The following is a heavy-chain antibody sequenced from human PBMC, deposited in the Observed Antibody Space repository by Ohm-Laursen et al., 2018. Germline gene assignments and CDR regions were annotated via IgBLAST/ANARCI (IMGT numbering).Heavy chain of an antibody. J-gene: IGHJ6*02. D-gene: IGHD5-18*01. CDR1: GFTFDDYA. CDR3: AKDMWIQLRGMDV. Sequence: SLRLSCSASGFTFDDYAMHWVRQAPGKGLEWVSGISWNSGSIGYADSVKGRFTISRDNAKNSLYLQMNSLRAEDTALYYCAKDMWIQLRGMDVWGQGTTVTVSS. V-gene: IGHV3-9*01. CDR2: ISWNSGSI.